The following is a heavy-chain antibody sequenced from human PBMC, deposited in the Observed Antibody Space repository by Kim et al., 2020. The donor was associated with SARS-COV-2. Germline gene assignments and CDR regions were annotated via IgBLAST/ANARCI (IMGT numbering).Heavy chain of an antibody. D-gene: IGHD5-12*01. Sequence: ASVKVSCKASGYTFTSYYMHWVRQAPGQGLEWMGIINPSGGSTSYAQKFQGRVTMTRDTSTSTVYMELSSLRSEDTAVYYCARDTRVEMATIGFGSSRGGMDVWGQGTTVTVSS. CDR3: ARDTRVEMATIGFGSSRGGMDV. CDR2: INPSGGST. V-gene: IGHV1-46*01. J-gene: IGHJ6*02. CDR1: GYTFTSYY.